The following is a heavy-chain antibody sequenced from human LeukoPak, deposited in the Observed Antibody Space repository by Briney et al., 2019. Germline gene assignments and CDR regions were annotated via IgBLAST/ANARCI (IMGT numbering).Heavy chain of an antibody. V-gene: IGHV1-18*01. CDR1: GYTFTNYDYG. CDR3: AASSIAALSSDY. Sequence: GASVKVSCKASGYTFTNYDYGISWVRQAPGQGLEWMGWISAYNGNTNYAQKLQGRVTMTTDTSTSTAYMELRSLRSDDTAVYYCAASSIAALSSDYWGQGTLVTVSS. D-gene: IGHD6-6*01. J-gene: IGHJ4*02. CDR2: ISAYNGNT.